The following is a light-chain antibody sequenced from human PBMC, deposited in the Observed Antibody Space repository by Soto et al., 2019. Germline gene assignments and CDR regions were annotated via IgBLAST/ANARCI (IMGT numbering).Light chain of an antibody. CDR1: QSVSSY. CDR3: QQRSTWPWGT. CDR2: DAS. J-gene: IGKJ3*01. V-gene: IGKV3-11*01. Sequence: EIVLTQSPATLSLSPGDRATLSCRASQSVSSYIAWYQLKPGQAPRLLIYDASKGATGIPARFSGSGSGTDFTLTISSLEPEGFAAYYCQQRSTWPWGTFGPGTKVDVK.